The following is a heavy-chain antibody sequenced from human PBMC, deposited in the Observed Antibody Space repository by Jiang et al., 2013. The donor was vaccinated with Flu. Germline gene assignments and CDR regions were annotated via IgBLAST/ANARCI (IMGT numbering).Heavy chain of an antibody. Sequence: SCTASGFTFSSYWMSWVRQAPGKGLEWVANIKQDGSEKYYVDSVKGRFTISRDNAKNSLYLQMNSLRAEDTAVYYCARDPQLWFGEFDYWGQGTLVTVSS. CDR3: ARDPQLWFGEFDY. D-gene: IGHD3-10*01. J-gene: IGHJ4*02. V-gene: IGHV3-7*01. CDR2: IKQDGSEK. CDR1: GFTFSSYW.